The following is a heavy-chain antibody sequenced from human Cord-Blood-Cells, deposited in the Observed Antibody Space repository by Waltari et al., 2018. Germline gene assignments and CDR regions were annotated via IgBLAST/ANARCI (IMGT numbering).Heavy chain of an antibody. CDR1: GFTFSSYG. J-gene: IGHJ4*02. V-gene: IGHV3-30*18. CDR2: ISYDGSNK. CDR3: AKGRSSACLDY. Sequence: QVQLVESGGGVVQPGRSLRLSCAASGFTFSSYGMPWVRQAPGKGLEWVAVISYDGSNKYYADSVKGRFTISRDNSKNTLYLQMNSLRAEDTAVYYCAKGRSSACLDYWGQGTLVTVSS. D-gene: IGHD6-6*01.